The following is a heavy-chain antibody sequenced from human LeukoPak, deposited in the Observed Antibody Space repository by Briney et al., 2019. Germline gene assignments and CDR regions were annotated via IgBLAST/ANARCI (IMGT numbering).Heavy chain of an antibody. CDR2: IKQDGSEK. J-gene: IGHJ6*03. Sequence: GGSLRLSCAASGFTFSSYWMSWVRQAPGKGLEWVANIKQDGSEKYYVDSVKGRFTISRGNAKNSLYLQMNSLRDEDTAVYYCARDHDWDYMDVWGKGTTVTVSS. V-gene: IGHV3-7*01. CDR3: ARDHDWDYMDV. D-gene: IGHD3-9*01. CDR1: GFTFSSYW.